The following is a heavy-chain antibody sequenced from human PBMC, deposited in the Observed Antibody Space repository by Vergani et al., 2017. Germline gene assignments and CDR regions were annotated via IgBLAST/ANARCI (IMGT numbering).Heavy chain of an antibody. Sequence: QLQLQESGPGLVKPSETLSLTCTVSGGSISSSSYYWGWIRQPPGKGLEWIGSIYYSGSTYYNPSLKSRVTISVDTSKNQFSLKLSSVTAADTAVYYCAGLPRDGSIDYWGQGTLVTVSS. CDR2: IYYSGST. CDR1: GGSISSSSYY. CDR3: AGLPRDGSIDY. J-gene: IGHJ4*02. V-gene: IGHV4-39*01. D-gene: IGHD5-24*01.